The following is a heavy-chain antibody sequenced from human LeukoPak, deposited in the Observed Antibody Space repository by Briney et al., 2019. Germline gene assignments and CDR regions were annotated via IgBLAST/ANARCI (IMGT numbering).Heavy chain of an antibody. CDR3: ARDLYYYDSSGYSAYYYYYMDV. Sequence: SETLSLTCTVSGGSISSYYWSWIRQPAGKGLEWIGRIYTSGSTNYNPSLKSRVTMSVDTSKNQFSLKLSSVTAADTAVYYCARDLYYYDSSGYSAYYYYYMDVWGKGTTVTISS. J-gene: IGHJ6*03. V-gene: IGHV4-4*07. CDR1: GGSISSYY. CDR2: IYTSGST. D-gene: IGHD3-22*01.